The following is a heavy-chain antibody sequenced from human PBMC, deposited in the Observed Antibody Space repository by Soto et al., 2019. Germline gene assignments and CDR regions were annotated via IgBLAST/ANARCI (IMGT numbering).Heavy chain of an antibody. D-gene: IGHD3-22*01. V-gene: IGHV3-11*05. J-gene: IGHJ4*02. CDR1: GFTFSDYY. CDR2: ISSSSSYT. Sequence: QVQLVESGGGLVKPGGSLRLSCAASGFTFSDYYMSWIRQALGKGLEWVSYISSSSSYTNYADSVEDRFTISRDKAKNSLYLQMHNLRAEDRAVYYCARGGGSGYYTIDYWGQGTLVTVSS. CDR3: ARGGGSGYYTIDY.